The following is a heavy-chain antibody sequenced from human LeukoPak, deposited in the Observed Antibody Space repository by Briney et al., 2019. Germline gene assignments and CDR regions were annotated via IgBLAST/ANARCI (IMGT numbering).Heavy chain of an antibody. Sequence: EASVKVSCKTSGYTFTGYYLHWVRQAPGQGVEWMGWINPNSCGTNYAQKFQGRVTMTRDTSISTDYMELSRLRSDDTVVYCCARVNYYDFLSGAYGMDVWGQGTTVTVSS. CDR3: ARVNYYDFLSGAYGMDV. J-gene: IGHJ6*02. CDR2: INPNSCGT. D-gene: IGHD3-3*01. V-gene: IGHV1-2*02. CDR1: GYTFTGYY.